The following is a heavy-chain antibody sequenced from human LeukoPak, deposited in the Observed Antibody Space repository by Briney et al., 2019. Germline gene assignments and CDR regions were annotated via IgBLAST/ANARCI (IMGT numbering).Heavy chain of an antibody. V-gene: IGHV3-66*01. D-gene: IGHD3-10*01. CDR2: IYSGGST. CDR1: GFTVSSNY. J-gene: IGHJ4*02. Sequence: GGSLRLSCAASGFTVSSNYMSWVRQAPGKGLEWVSVIYSGGSTYYADSVKGRFTISRDNSKNTLYLQMNSLRAEDTAVYYCARDPSYYGSGSYGYWGQGTLVTVSS. CDR3: ARDPSYYGSGSYGY.